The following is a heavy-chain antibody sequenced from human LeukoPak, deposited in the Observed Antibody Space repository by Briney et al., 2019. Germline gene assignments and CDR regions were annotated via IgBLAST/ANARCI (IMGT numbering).Heavy chain of an antibody. CDR2: ISAYNGNT. Sequence: GASVKVSCKASGYTFTSYGISWGRRAPGQGLGWMGWISAYNGNTNYAQKLQGRVTMTTDTSTSTAYMELRSLRSDDTAVYYCARANQLLLPRQPMDVWGKGTTVTVSS. D-gene: IGHD2-15*01. J-gene: IGHJ6*04. CDR1: GYTFTSYG. V-gene: IGHV1-18*01. CDR3: ARANQLLLPRQPMDV.